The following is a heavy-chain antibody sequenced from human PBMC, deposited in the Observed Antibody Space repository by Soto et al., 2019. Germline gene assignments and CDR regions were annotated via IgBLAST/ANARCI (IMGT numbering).Heavy chain of an antibody. CDR3: AKGGVFGDLLHYFDY. V-gene: IGHV3-23*01. D-gene: IGHD3-10*01. Sequence: GGSLRLSCAASGFTFSNYAMSWVRQAPGKGLEWISLINESGGTTYYAASVKGRFTISRGNSKNTLYLQMNSLRAEDSALYYCAKGGVFGDLLHYFDYWGQGTLVTVSS. J-gene: IGHJ4*02. CDR1: GFTFSNYA. CDR2: INESGGTT.